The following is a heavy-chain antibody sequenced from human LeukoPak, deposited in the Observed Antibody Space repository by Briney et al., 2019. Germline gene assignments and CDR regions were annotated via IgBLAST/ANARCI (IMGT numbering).Heavy chain of an antibody. D-gene: IGHD6-6*01. V-gene: IGHV1-18*01. Sequence: ASVKVSCKASGGTFSSYAISWVRQAPGQGLEWMGWISAYNGNTNYAQKLQSRVTMTTDTSTSTAYMELRSLRSDDTAVYYCARASWSSSSDYWGQGTLVTVSS. CDR1: GGTFSSYA. J-gene: IGHJ4*02. CDR3: ARASWSSSSDY. CDR2: ISAYNGNT.